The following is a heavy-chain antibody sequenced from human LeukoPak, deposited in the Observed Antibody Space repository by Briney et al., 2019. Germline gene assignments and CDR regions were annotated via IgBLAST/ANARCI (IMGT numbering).Heavy chain of an antibody. CDR3: AKAMGYSKPSPFDY. D-gene: IGHD6-13*01. Sequence: GGSLRLSCAASGFTFSSYAMSWVRQAPGKGLEWVSGISGSGGATYYADSVKGRFTISRDNSKNTLYLQMNSLRAEDTAVYYCAKAMGYSKPSPFDYWGQGTLVTVSS. CDR2: ISGSGGAT. V-gene: IGHV3-23*01. CDR1: GFTFSSYA. J-gene: IGHJ4*02.